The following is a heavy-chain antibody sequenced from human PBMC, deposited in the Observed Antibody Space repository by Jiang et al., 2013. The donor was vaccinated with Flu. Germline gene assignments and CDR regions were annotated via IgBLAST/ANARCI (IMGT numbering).Heavy chain of an antibody. Sequence: QTLSLTCAISGDSVSSKSVAWNWVRQSPSRGLEWLGRTYYRSKWHNDYAVSVKSRITIKPDTSKNQFSLQLNSVTPDDTAVYYCARITGGTPDYWGQGTLVTVSS. V-gene: IGHV6-1*01. CDR1: GDSVSSKSVA. D-gene: IGHD2-8*02. CDR3: ARITGGTPDY. CDR2: TYYRSKWHN. J-gene: IGHJ4*02.